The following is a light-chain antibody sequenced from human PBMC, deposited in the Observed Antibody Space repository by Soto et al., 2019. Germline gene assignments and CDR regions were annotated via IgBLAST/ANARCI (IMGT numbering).Light chain of an antibody. CDR3: QHYNSYSEA. J-gene: IGKJ1*01. V-gene: IGKV1-5*03. Sequence: DIQMTQSPSTLSGSVGDRVTITCRASQTISSWLAWYQQKPGKAPKLLIYKASTLKSGVPSRFSGSGSGTGFTLTISSLQPDDFATYYCQHYNSYSEAFGQGTKWIS. CDR2: KAS. CDR1: QTISSW.